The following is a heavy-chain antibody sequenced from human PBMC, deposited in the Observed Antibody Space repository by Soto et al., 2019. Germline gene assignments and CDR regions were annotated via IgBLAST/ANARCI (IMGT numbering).Heavy chain of an antibody. CDR2: ISTDAERSST. D-gene: IGHD3-3*01. J-gene: IGHJ1*01. CDR1: AFTLSIAG. V-gene: IGHV3-74*01. Sequence: VGSLRLSCAFSAFTLSIAGMHAGRQSPGKGLVWVSRISTDAERSSTSYADSVRGRFTISRDSAKNPVYLQMNGLRVEDPGVYYRTSFLEVPTWRGKGTLVTVAT. CDR3: TSFLEVPTW.